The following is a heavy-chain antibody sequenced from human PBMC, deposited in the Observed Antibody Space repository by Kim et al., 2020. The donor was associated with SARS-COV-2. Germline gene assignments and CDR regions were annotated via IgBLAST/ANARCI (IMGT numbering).Heavy chain of an antibody. D-gene: IGHD1-26*01. Sequence: GGSLRLSCAASGFTFSSYSMNWVRQAPGKGLEWVSSISSSSSYIYYADSVKGRFTISRDNAKNSLYLQMNSLRAEDTAVYYCARDAELNWFDPWGQGTLVTVSS. CDR1: GFTFSSYS. V-gene: IGHV3-21*01. CDR3: ARDAELNWFDP. CDR2: ISSSSSYI. J-gene: IGHJ5*02.